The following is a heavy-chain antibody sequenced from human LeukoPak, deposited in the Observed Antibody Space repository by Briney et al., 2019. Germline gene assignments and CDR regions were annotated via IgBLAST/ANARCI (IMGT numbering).Heavy chain of an antibody. V-gene: IGHV4-39*07. Sequence: PSETLSLTCTVSVGSISISSSYSGWIRQPPGKWLEWLLRVSTTGRTFSKPSLSSRVTMSVNTSKNQFSLRLASVTAADTAVYYCARDIAVPYYNYYYMDIWGKGTAVTVSS. CDR2: VSTTGRT. CDR1: VGSISISSSY. J-gene: IGHJ6*03. D-gene: IGHD6-19*01. CDR3: ARDIAVPYYNYYYMDI.